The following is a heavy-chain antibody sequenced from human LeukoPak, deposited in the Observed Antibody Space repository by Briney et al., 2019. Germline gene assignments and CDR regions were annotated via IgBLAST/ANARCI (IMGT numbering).Heavy chain of an antibody. J-gene: IGHJ4*02. CDR3: ARILATFTTWDY. D-gene: IGHD5-12*01. CDR1: GFTFSSYG. CDR2: ISYDGSNK. Sequence: GGSLRLSCAASGFTFSSYGMHWVRQAPGKGLEWVAVISYDGSNKYYADSVKGRFTISRDNSKNTLYLQMNSLRAEDTAVYYCARILATFTTWDYWGQGTLVTVSS. V-gene: IGHV3-30*03.